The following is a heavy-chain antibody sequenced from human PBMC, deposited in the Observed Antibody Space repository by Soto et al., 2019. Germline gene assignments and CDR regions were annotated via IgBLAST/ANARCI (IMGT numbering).Heavy chain of an antibody. CDR3: ARGEMAALEPDY. CDR2: IDPSDSYT. D-gene: IGHD6-19*01. CDR1: GYSFTSYW. J-gene: IGHJ4*02. V-gene: IGHV5-10-1*01. Sequence: PGESLKISCKGSGYSFTSYWISWVRQMPGKGLEWMGRIDPSDSYTNYSPSFQGHVTISADKPISTAYLQWSSLKASDTAMYYCARGEMAALEPDYWGQGTLVTVSS.